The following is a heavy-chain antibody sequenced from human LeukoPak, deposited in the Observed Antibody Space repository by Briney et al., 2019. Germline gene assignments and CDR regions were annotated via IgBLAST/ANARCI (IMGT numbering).Heavy chain of an antibody. Sequence: GGSLRLSCSASGFTFSNYWMGWVRQAPGKGLERVANIKQDGSEKYYVDSVKGRFTISRDNAKKSLYLQMNSLRAEDTAVYYCARDKSVGATPFDYWGQGTLVTVSS. D-gene: IGHD1-26*01. V-gene: IGHV3-7*05. CDR1: GFTFSNYW. CDR2: IKQDGSEK. J-gene: IGHJ4*02. CDR3: ARDKSVGATPFDY.